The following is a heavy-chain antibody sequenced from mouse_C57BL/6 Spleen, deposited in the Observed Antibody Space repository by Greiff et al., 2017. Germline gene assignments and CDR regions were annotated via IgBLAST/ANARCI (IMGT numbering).Heavy chain of an antibody. CDR3: ARHDYDYFDY. CDR2: IHPNSGST. Sequence: QVQLQQPGAELVKPGASVKLTCKASGYTFTSYWMHWVKQRPGQGLEWIGMIHPNSGSTNYNEKFKSKATLTVDKSSSTAYMQLSSLTSEDSAVYYCARHDYDYFDYWGQGTTLTVSS. J-gene: IGHJ2*01. CDR1: GYTFTSYW. V-gene: IGHV1-64*01. D-gene: IGHD2-4*01.